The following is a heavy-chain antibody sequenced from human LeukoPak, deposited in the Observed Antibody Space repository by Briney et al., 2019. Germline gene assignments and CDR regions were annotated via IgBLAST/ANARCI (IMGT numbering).Heavy chain of an antibody. V-gene: IGHV4-59*11. CDR3: ARVLTYYYDSSGPKPIDAFDI. CDR1: GGSISSHY. CDR2: IYYSGST. J-gene: IGHJ3*02. D-gene: IGHD3-22*01. Sequence: PSETLSLTCTVSGGSISSHYWSWIRQPPGKGLEWIGYIYYSGSTNYNPSLKSRVTISVDTSKNQFSLKLSSVTAADTAVYYCARVLTYYYDSSGPKPIDAFDIWGQGTMVTVSS.